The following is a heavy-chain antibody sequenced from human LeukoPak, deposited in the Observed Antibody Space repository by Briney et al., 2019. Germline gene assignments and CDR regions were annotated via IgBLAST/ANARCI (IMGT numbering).Heavy chain of an antibody. CDR1: GFMFKNYA. CDR3: AKDRPFGSGGFYGMFDY. J-gene: IGHJ4*02. CDR2: NSGRGDIT. D-gene: IGHD3-10*01. V-gene: IGHV3-23*01. Sequence: GGSLRLSCAVSGFMFKNYAMSWIRQAPGKGLEWVSGNSGRGDITYYADSVKGRFTISRDTSTNTLFLQMDSLRVEDTAVYYCAKDRPFGSGGFYGMFDYWGQGSLVTVSS.